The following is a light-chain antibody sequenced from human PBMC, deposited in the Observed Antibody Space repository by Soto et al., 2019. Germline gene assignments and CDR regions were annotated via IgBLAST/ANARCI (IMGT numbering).Light chain of an antibody. Sequence: DIRSPQSPSTVSASVVDRVDITCRASQSISSWLAWYQQKPGKAPKLLIYDASSLESGGPSRCSGSGSGIEFTPTISSLQPYDLATYYFQKYNSYSWTFGQGTKVDIK. CDR1: QSISSW. CDR3: QKYNSYSWT. J-gene: IGKJ1*01. CDR2: DAS. V-gene: IGKV1-5*01.